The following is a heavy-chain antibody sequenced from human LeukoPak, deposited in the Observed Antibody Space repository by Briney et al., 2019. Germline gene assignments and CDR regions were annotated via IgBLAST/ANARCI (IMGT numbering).Heavy chain of an antibody. D-gene: IGHD3-10*01. Sequence: SETLSLTCAVYGGSFSGYYCSWIRQPPGKGLEWIGEINHSGSTNYNPSLKSRVTISVDTSKNQFSLKLSSVTAADTAVYYCARGLLLWFGELLHQDYYYYGMDVWGQGTTVTVSS. CDR2: INHSGST. V-gene: IGHV4-34*01. CDR3: ARGLLLWFGELLHQDYYYYGMDV. J-gene: IGHJ6*02. CDR1: GGSFSGYY.